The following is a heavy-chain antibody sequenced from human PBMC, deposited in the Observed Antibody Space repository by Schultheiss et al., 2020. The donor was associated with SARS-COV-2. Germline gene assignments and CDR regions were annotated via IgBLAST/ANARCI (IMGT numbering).Heavy chain of an antibody. D-gene: IGHD3-10*01. Sequence: SETLSLTCAVYGGSFSGYYWSWIRQPPGKGLEWIGYIYYSGSTNYNPSLKSRVTISVDTSKNQFSLKLSSVTAADTAVYYCARVSMVRGVSGYYYYGMDVWGQGTTVTVSS. J-gene: IGHJ6*02. CDR1: GGSFSGYY. CDR2: IYYSGST. V-gene: IGHV4-59*01. CDR3: ARVSMVRGVSGYYYYGMDV.